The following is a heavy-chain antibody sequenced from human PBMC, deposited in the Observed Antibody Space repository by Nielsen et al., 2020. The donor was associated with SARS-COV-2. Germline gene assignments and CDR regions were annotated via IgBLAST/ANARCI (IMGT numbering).Heavy chain of an antibody. V-gene: IGHV1-18*01. D-gene: IGHD2-8*01. CDR2: ISAYNGNT. J-gene: IGHJ6*02. CDR3: ARDDCTNGVCYPYYYGIDV. Sequence: WVRQAPGQGLEWMGWISAYNGNTNYAQKFQGRVTMTTDTSTSTAYMELSSLRSEDTAVYYCARDDCTNGVCYPYYYGIDVWGQGTTVTVSS.